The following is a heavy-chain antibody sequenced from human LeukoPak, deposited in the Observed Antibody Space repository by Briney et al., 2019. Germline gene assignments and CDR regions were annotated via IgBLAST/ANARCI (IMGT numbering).Heavy chain of an antibody. CDR1: GGSISSYY. J-gene: IGHJ3*02. CDR2: IYYSGST. D-gene: IGHD3-22*01. CDR3: ARGGYYDSSGPDAFDI. V-gene: IGHV4-59*08. Sequence: SETLSLTCTVSGGSISSYYWSWIRQPPGKGLEWIGYIYYSGSTYYNPSLKSRVTISVDTSKNQFSLKLSSVTAADTAVYYCARGGYYDSSGPDAFDIWGQGTMVTVSS.